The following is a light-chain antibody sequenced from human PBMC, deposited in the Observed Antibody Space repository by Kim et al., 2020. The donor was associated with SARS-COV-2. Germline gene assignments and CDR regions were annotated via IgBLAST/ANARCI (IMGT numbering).Light chain of an antibody. Sequence: PASISCRSSQSLLNGNGYNYLDWYLQKPGQPPQLLIYLGSNRASGVPDRFSGSGSGTDFTLRISRVEAEDVGVYYCMQTLQPPRTFGQGTRLEIK. CDR3: MQTLQPPRT. V-gene: IGKV2-28*01. J-gene: IGKJ5*01. CDR2: LGS. CDR1: QSLLNGNGYNY.